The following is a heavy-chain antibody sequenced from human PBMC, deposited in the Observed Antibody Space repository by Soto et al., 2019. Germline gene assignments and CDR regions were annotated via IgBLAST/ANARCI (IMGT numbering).Heavy chain of an antibody. CDR2: IYYSGST. CDR1: GGSISSYY. D-gene: IGHD3-3*01. J-gene: IGHJ6*02. CDR3: ARGGGGYYDFWSGYYRAPDYYYYGMDV. Sequence: SLTCTVSGGSISSYYWSWIRQPPGKGLEWIGYIYYSGSTNYNPSLKSRVTISVDTSKNQFSLKLSSVTAADTAVYYCARGGGGYYDFWSGYYRAPDYYYYGMDVWGQGTTVTVSS. V-gene: IGHV4-59*01.